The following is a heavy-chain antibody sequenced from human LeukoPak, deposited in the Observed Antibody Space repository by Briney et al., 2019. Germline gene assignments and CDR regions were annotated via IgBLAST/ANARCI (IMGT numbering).Heavy chain of an antibody. CDR1: GGSFSGYY. D-gene: IGHD3-22*01. Sequence: SETLSLTCAVYGGSFSGYYWSWIRQPPGKGLEWIGEINHSRSTNYNPSLKSRVTISVDTSKNQYSLKLSSVTAADTAVYYCARGMRYYDSSGYNYWGQGTLVTVSS. CDR3: ARGMRYYDSSGYNY. CDR2: INHSRST. J-gene: IGHJ4*02. V-gene: IGHV4-34*01.